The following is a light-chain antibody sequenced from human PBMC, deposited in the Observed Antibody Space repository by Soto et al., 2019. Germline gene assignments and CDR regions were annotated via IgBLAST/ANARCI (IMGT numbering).Light chain of an antibody. CDR1: SSNIGSNT. V-gene: IGLV1-44*01. CDR2: SNN. Sequence: QSVLTQPPSASGTPGQRVTISCSGSSSNIGSNTVNWYKQLPGTAPKLLIYSNNQRPSGVTDRFSGSKSGTSATLGITGFQTGDEADYYCGSWDSSLSAYVFGTGTKVTV. J-gene: IGLJ1*01. CDR3: GSWDSSLSAYV.